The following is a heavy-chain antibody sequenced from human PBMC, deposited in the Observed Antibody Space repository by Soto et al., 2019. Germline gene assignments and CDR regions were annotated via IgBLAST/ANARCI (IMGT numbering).Heavy chain of an antibody. J-gene: IGHJ4*02. CDR2: ITITGDTT. Sequence: EVQLVESEGGLVQPGGSLRLSCEASGFIFTTSDMSWVRQAPGKGLEWISSITITGDTTHYADSVKGRFTISRDNSRNTVYLQMNSLRVDDTAVYYCAKGGGDHGYWGQGTLVAVSS. CDR3: AKGGGDHGY. CDR1: GFIFTTSD. V-gene: IGHV3-23*04. D-gene: IGHD2-21*02.